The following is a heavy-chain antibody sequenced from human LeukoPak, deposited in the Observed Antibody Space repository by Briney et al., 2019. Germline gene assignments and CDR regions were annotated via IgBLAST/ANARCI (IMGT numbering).Heavy chain of an antibody. D-gene: IGHD6-6*01. J-gene: IGHJ3*02. CDR3: ARDRSSFSYAFDI. Sequence: ASVTVSCTASGYTFTTYAIHWVRQAPGQRLEWMGWISTYSDNRRYSPKFQGTVTITTDTSASTAYMELSSLRSEDTAVYYCARDRSSFSYAFDIWGQGTMVTVSS. CDR2: ISTYSDNR. V-gene: IGHV1-3*04. CDR1: GYTFTTYA.